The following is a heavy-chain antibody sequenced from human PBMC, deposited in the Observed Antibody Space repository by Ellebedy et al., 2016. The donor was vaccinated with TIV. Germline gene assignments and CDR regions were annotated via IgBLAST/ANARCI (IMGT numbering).Heavy chain of an antibody. D-gene: IGHD6-19*01. V-gene: IGHV1-18*01. CDR2: ISAYNGNT. CDR3: ASQRASPGGSGGSWFDP. J-gene: IGHJ5*02. Sequence: ASVKVSCKASGYTFTSYGISWVRQAPGQGLEWMGWISAYNGNTNYAQKLQGRVTLTTDTSASTAYMELSSLRSEDTAVYYCASQRASPGGSGGSWFDPWGQGTLVTVSS. CDR1: GYTFTSYG.